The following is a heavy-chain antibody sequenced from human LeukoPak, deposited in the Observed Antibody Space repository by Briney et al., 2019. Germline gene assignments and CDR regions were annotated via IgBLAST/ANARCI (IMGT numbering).Heavy chain of an antibody. CDR2: IDPSDSYT. CDR1: GYTFTSYW. CDR3: ARRRRAAAGTSPFDY. D-gene: IGHD6-13*01. Sequence: GGSLRLSCTGSGYTFTSYWISWVRQMPGKGLEWMGRIDPSDSYTNYSPSFQGHVTISADKSISTAYLQWSSLKASDTAIYYCARRRRAAAGTSPFDYWGQGTLVTVSS. V-gene: IGHV5-10-1*01. J-gene: IGHJ4*02.